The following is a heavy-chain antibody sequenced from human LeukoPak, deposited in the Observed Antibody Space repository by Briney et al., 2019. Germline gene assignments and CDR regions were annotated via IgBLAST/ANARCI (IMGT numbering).Heavy chain of an antibody. CDR1: GGSISSYY. CDR2: IYYSGSS. Sequence: PSETLSLTCTVSGGSISSYYWSWIRQPPGKGLEWIGYIYYSGSSNYNPSLKNRVTISIDTSQNQFSLKLGSVTAADTAVYHCARGRGSCFGLYFDYWGQGTLVTVSS. D-gene: IGHD1-26*01. CDR3: ARGRGSCFGLYFDY. V-gene: IGHV4-59*01. J-gene: IGHJ4*02.